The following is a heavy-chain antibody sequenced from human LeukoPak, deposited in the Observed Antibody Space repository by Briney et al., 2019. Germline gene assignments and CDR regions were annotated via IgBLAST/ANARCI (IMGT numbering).Heavy chain of an antibody. D-gene: IGHD5-24*01. V-gene: IGHV4-34*01. J-gene: IGHJ4*02. CDR3: AQMATMASLFDY. Sequence: PSETLSLTCAVYGGSFSGYYWSWIRQPPGKGLEWIGEINHSGSTNYNPSLKSRVTISVDTSKNQFSLKLSSVTAADTAVYYCAQMATMASLFDYWGQGTLVTVSS. CDR2: INHSGST. CDR1: GGSFSGYY.